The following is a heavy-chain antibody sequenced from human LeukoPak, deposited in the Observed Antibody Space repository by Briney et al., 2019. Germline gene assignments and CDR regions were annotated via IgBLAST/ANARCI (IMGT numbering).Heavy chain of an antibody. CDR2: INPSGGST. V-gene: IGHV1-46*01. Sequence: ASVKVSCKASGYTFTSYYMHWVRQAPGQGLEWMGIINPSGGSTSYAQKFQGRVTMTRDTSTSTVYMELSSLRSEDTAVYYCARENILEWLLDLRGEFDYWGQGTLVTVSS. CDR3: ARENILEWLLDLRGEFDY. J-gene: IGHJ4*02. D-gene: IGHD3-3*01. CDR1: GYTFTSYY.